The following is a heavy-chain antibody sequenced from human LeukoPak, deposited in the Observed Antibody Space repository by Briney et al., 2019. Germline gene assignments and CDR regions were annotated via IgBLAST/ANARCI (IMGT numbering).Heavy chain of an antibody. V-gene: IGHV3-20*04. CDR1: GFTFDDYG. D-gene: IGHD6-19*01. J-gene: IGHJ3*02. Sequence: GGSLRLSCAASGFTFDDYGMTWVRQVPGKGLEWVSGINYSGGMTGYADSVEGRFTISRDNAKNSLYLQMNSLRAEDTASYCCARGIAVREVLHAFANWGQGTMVTVSS. CDR2: INYSGGMT. CDR3: ARGIAVREVLHAFAN.